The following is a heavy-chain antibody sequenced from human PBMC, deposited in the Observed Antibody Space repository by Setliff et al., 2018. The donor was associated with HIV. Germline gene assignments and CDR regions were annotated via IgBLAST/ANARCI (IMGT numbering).Heavy chain of an antibody. V-gene: IGHV4-4*03. CDR3: AGGLGEAVAGGDAFDI. Sequence: KLRKTLSLTCAVSGGSISSSNWWSWVRQPPGKGLEWIGEIYHSGSTNYNPSLQSRVSISVDKSKNQFSLKLSSVTAADTAVYYCAGGLGEAVAGGDAFDIWGQGTMVTVSS. CDR2: IYHSGST. J-gene: IGHJ3*02. D-gene: IGHD6-19*01. CDR1: GGSISSSNW.